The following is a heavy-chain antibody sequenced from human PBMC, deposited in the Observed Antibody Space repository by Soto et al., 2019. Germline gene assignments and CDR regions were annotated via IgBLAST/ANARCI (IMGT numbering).Heavy chain of an antibody. J-gene: IGHJ4*02. CDR2: ISYDGSNK. V-gene: IGHV3-30-3*01. CDR3: ARALGDYGDC. CDR1: GFTFSSYA. Sequence: QGQLAESGGGVVQPGRSLRLSCAASGFTFSSYAMHWVRQAPGKGLEWVAVISYDGSNKYYADSVKGRFTISRDNSKNTLYLQMNSLRVEDTAVYYCARALGDYGDCWGQGTLFTVSS. D-gene: IGHD4-17*01.